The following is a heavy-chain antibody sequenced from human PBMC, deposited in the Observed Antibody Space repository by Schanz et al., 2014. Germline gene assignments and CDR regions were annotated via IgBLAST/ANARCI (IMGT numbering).Heavy chain of an antibody. J-gene: IGHJ4*02. D-gene: IGHD3-16*01. CDR1: GFTFSDHY. CDR3: VRLDVHDY. CDR2: ITNKPNNYNT. V-gene: IGHV3-72*01. Sequence: EVQLVESGGGMVQPGGSLRLSCAASGFTFSDHYMDWVRQAPGKGREWVGRITNKPNNYNTEYAASVKGRFTISRDDSRNSLYLQMSSLKTEDTAVYYCVRLDVHDYWGQGTLXTVSA.